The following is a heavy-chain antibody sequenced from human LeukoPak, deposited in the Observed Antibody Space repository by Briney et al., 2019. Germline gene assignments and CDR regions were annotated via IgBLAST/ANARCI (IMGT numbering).Heavy chain of an antibody. V-gene: IGHV1-2*02. Sequence: ASVTVSCKASGYTFTDYYLHWVRQAPGQGLEWMGWINPKSGGTKYAQKFRGRVTMTRDTSIRAAYLDLSGLGSDDTAVYYCARAVIAAILGDYFDSWGQGTLVTVSS. J-gene: IGHJ4*02. D-gene: IGHD2-2*02. CDR2: INPKSGGT. CDR1: GYTFTDYY. CDR3: ARAVIAAILGDYFDS.